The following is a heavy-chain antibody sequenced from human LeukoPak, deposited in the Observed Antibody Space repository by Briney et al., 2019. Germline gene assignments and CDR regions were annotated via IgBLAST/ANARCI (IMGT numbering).Heavy chain of an antibody. J-gene: IGHJ6*04. CDR2: INAGSGNT. CDR3: ASGQYSSGWYLGNYYYGMDV. Sequence: ASVKVSCKASGYTFSSYAMHWVRQAPGQRLEWMGRINAGSGNTKYSLKFQGRVTITRDTSASTAYMELSSLRSEDTAVYYCASGQYSSGWYLGNYYYGMDVWGKGTTVTVSS. V-gene: IGHV1-3*01. D-gene: IGHD6-19*01. CDR1: GYTFSSYA.